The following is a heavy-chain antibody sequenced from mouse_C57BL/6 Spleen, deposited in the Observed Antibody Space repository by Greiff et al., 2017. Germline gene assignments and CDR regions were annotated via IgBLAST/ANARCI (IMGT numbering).Heavy chain of an antibody. J-gene: IGHJ3*01. V-gene: IGHV5-9*01. Sequence: EVKLVASGGGLVQPGGSLKLSCAASGFTFSSYTMSWVRQTPAKRLAWVATISGVGGNTYYPDSVKGRFTISRENDKKTLYMQMSSLRSKDTALYYVARHKSNPFAYWGQGTLVTVSA. D-gene: IGHD2-5*01. CDR1: GFTFSSYT. CDR3: ARHKSNPFAY. CDR2: ISGVGGNT.